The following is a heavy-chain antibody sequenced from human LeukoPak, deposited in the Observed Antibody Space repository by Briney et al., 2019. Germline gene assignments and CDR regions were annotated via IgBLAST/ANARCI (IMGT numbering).Heavy chain of an antibody. CDR2: INPKSGGA. J-gene: IGHJ5*02. CDR3: ARDSELYNWFDP. CDR1: GYTFTGYY. V-gene: IGHV1-2*02. D-gene: IGHD1-14*01. Sequence: ASVKVSCKTSGYTFTGYYMHWVRQAPGQGLEWMGWINPKSGGAEYAQKFQGRVTMTRDTSISTAYMELSRLRSDDTAVYYCARDSELYNWFDPWGQGTLVTVFS.